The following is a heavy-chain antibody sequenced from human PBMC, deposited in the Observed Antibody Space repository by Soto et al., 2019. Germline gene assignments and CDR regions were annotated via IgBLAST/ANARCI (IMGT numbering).Heavy chain of an antibody. J-gene: IGHJ4*02. CDR1: GDSISSYY. CDR3: ARSRGGYFYY. D-gene: IGHD3-22*01. CDR2: IYYSGST. Sequence: SETLSLTCTVSGDSISSYYWSWIRQPPGKGLEWIGYIYYSGSTNYNPSLKSRVTISVDTSKNHFSLKLSSVTAADTAVYYCARSRGGYFYYWGQGTLVTVSS. V-gene: IGHV4-59*01.